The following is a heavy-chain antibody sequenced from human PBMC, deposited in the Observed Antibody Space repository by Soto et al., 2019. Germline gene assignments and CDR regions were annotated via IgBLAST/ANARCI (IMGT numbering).Heavy chain of an antibody. CDR3: ARDLHCSSTSCNSIFDY. CDR1: GDSVSSNSSA. V-gene: IGHV6-1*01. CDR2: TYYRSKWYN. Sequence: SQTLSLTCAISGDSVSSNSSAWNWIRQSPSRGLEWLGRTYYRSKWYNDYAVSVKSRITINPDTSKNQFSLQLNSVTPEDTAVYYCARDLHCSSTSCNSIFDYWGQGTLVTVSS. J-gene: IGHJ4*02. D-gene: IGHD2-2*01.